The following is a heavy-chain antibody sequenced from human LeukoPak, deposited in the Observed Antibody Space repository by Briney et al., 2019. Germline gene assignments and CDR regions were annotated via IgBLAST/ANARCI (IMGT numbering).Heavy chain of an antibody. CDR3: ARGAVRATCWFDP. CDR2: INPSSGGT. J-gene: IGHJ5*02. CDR1: GYTFTGYY. V-gene: IGHV1-2*02. Sequence: ASVKVSCKASGYTFTGYYMHWVRQAPGQGLEWMGWINPSSGGTNYAQKFQGRVTMTRDTSISTAYMELSRLRSDDTAVYYCARGAVRATCWFDPWGEGTLVTVSS. D-gene: IGHD1-26*01.